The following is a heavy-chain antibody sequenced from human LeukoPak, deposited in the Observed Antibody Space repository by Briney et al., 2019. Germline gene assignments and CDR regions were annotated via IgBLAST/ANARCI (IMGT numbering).Heavy chain of an antibody. J-gene: IGHJ4*02. V-gene: IGHV3-20*04. CDR2: INWNGGST. CDR3: ARSVAASRDY. D-gene: IGHD2-15*01. Sequence: GGSLTLSCAASGLTFDDYAMSWVRQPPRKGLEWVSGINWNGGSTGYADSVKGRFTISRDNAKNSLYLQMNSLRAEDTALYYCARSVAASRDYWGQGTLVTVSS. CDR1: GLTFDDYA.